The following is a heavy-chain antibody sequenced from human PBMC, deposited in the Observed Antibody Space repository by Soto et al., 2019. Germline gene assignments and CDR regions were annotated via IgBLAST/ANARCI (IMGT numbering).Heavy chain of an antibody. CDR3: ARGGGCSGGSCYPLGR. CDR1: GGSFGGNY. CDR2: INHSGST. J-gene: IGHJ4*02. V-gene: IGHV4-34*01. D-gene: IGHD2-15*01. Sequence: QVQLQQWGAGLLKPSETLSLTCAVYGGSFGGNYWSWIRQPPGKGLEWIGEINHSGSTNYNPSLKSRVIISVDTSKNQFSLKLSSVTAADTAMYYCARGGGCSGGSCYPLGRWGQGTLVTVSS.